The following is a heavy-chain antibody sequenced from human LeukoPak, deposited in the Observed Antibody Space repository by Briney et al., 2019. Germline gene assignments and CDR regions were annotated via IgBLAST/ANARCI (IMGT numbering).Heavy chain of an antibody. V-gene: IGHV3-23*01. J-gene: IGHJ6*02. CDR1: GFTFSSYA. Sequence: PGGSLRLSCAASGFTFSSYAMSWVRQAPGKGLEWVSAISGSGGSTYYADSVKGRFTISRDNSKNTLYLQMNSLRAEDTAVYYCAKDRAKSYYDILTGYYTPYYYGMDVWGQGTTVTVSS. D-gene: IGHD3-9*01. CDR3: AKDRAKSYYDILTGYYTPYYYGMDV. CDR2: ISGSGGST.